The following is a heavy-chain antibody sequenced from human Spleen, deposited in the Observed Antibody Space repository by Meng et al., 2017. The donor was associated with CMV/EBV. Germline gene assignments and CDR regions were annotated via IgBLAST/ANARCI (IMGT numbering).Heavy chain of an antibody. D-gene: IGHD5-24*01. CDR1: GFTFSDYY. CDR3: ARDVERYYFYYGMVV. CDR2: ISYDGSNK. V-gene: IGHV3-30*03. Sequence: GGSLRLSCAASGFTFSDYYMDWVRQAPGKGLEWVAVISYDGSNKYYADSVKGRFTISRDNSKNTVFLQMNSLRTDDTALYSCARDVERYYFYYGMVVWGQGTTVTVSS. J-gene: IGHJ6*02.